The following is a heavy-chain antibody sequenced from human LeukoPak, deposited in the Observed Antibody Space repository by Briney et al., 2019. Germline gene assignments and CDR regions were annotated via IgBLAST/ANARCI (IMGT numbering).Heavy chain of an antibody. CDR3: AKGRGYCSGGSCYSDY. CDR2: ISGGGGDT. V-gene: IGHV3-23*01. J-gene: IGHJ4*02. Sequence: GGSLRLSCAASGFPFSNYAMTWVRQAPGKGLEWVSTISGGGGDTYYADSVKGRFTISRDNSKNTLYLQMNSLRAEDTAVYYCAKGRGYCSGGSCYSDYWGQGTLVTVSS. D-gene: IGHD2-15*01. CDR1: GFPFSNYA.